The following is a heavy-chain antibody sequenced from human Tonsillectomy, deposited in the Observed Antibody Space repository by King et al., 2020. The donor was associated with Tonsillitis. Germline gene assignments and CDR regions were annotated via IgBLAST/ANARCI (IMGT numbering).Heavy chain of an antibody. CDR1: GFTFSSYW. J-gene: IGHJ4*02. V-gene: IGHV3-7*03. Sequence: VQLVESGGGLVQPGGSLRLSCAASGFTFSSYWMSWVRQAPGKGLEWVANIKQDGSEKYHVDSVKGRFTISRDNAKNSLYLQMNSLRVEDTAVYYCARTRGMTTVVTGGNFDYWGQGTLVTVSS. D-gene: IGHD4-23*01. CDR3: ARTRGMTTVVTGGNFDY. CDR2: IKQDGSEK.